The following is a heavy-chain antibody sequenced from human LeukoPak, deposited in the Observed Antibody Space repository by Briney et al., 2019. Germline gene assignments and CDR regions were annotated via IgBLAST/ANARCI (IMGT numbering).Heavy chain of an antibody. D-gene: IGHD6-19*01. Sequence: GASVKVSCKASGYTFTGYYMRWVRQAPGQGLEWMGWINPNRGGTNYAQKFQGRVTMTRDTSITTAYMELSRLRSDDTAVYYCARGELLQGVAVTGTGGLDIWGQGTMVTVSS. J-gene: IGHJ3*02. V-gene: IGHV1-2*02. CDR3: ARGELLQGVAVTGTGGLDI. CDR2: INPNRGGT. CDR1: GYTFTGYY.